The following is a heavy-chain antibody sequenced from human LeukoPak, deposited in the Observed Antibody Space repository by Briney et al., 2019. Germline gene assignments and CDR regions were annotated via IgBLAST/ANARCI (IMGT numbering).Heavy chain of an antibody. V-gene: IGHV3-15*01. CDR3: TTARRRITMVRGVDSRYYFDY. Sequence: GGSLRLSCAASGFTFSNAWMSWVRQAPGKWLEWVGRIKSKTDGGTTDYAAPVKGRFTISRDDSKNTLYLQMNSLKTEDTAVYYCTTARRRITMVRGVDSRYYFDYWGQGTLVTVSS. D-gene: IGHD3-10*01. J-gene: IGHJ4*02. CDR2: IKSKTDGGTT. CDR1: GFTFSNAW.